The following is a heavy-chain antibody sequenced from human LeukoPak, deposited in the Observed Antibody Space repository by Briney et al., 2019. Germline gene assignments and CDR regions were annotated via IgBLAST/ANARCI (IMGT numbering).Heavy chain of an antibody. CDR3: ARGGKTAAGIYYYYYHMDV. J-gene: IGHJ6*03. V-gene: IGHV1-69*13. CDR1: GYTFSSYY. Sequence: GASVKVSCKASGYTFSSYYMHWVRQAPGQGLEWMGGIIPIFGTANYAQKFQGRVTITADESTSTAYMELSSLRSEDTAVYYCARGGKTAAGIYYYYYHMDVWGKGTTVTISS. CDR2: IIPIFGTA. D-gene: IGHD6-13*01.